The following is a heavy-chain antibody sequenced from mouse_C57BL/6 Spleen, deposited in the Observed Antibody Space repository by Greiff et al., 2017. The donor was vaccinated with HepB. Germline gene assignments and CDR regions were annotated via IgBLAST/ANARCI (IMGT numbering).Heavy chain of an antibody. V-gene: IGHV2-2*01. J-gene: IGHJ3*01. D-gene: IGHD2-4*01. CDR3: ARNYDYDPFAY. CDR2: IWSGGST. CDR1: GFSLTSYG. Sequence: VMLVESGPGLVQPSQSLSITCTVSGFSLTSYGVHWVRQSPGKGLEWLGVIWSGGSTDYNAAFISRLSISKDNSKSQVFFKMNSLQADDTAIYYCARNYDYDPFAYWGQGTLVTVSA.